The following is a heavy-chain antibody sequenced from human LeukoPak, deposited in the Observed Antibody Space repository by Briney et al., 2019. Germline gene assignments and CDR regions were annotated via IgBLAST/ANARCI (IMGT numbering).Heavy chain of an antibody. CDR2: FYPEDGET. CDR3: ATDPIYDYVWGSYRPPTGFDY. CDR1: GYTLTELS. Sequence: GASVKVSCKVSGYTLTELSMHWVRQAPGKGLEWMGGFYPEDGETIYAQKFQGRVTMTEDTSTDTAYMELSSLRSEDTAVYYCATDPIYDYVWGSYRPPTGFDYWGQGTLVTVSS. J-gene: IGHJ4*02. D-gene: IGHD3-16*02. V-gene: IGHV1-24*01.